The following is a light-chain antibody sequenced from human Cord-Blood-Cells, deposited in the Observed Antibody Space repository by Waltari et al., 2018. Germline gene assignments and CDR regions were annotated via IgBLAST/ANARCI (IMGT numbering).Light chain of an antibody. CDR2: KAS. CDR1: QSISSW. Sequence: DIQMTQYPSTLSASVGDRVTITCRASQSISSWLAWYQQKPGKAPKLLIYKASSLESVVPSRFSGSGSGTEFTLTISSLQPDDFATYYCQQYNSYSVTFGGGTKVEIK. J-gene: IGKJ4*01. V-gene: IGKV1-5*03. CDR3: QQYNSYSVT.